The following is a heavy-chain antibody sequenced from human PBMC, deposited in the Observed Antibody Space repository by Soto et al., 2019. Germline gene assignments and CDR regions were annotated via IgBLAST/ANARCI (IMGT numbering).Heavy chain of an antibody. CDR1: GFTFGDYA. Sequence: GGSLRLSCTASGFTFGDYAMSWVRQAPGKGLEWVGFIRSKAYGGTTEYAASVKGRFTISRDDSKSIAYLQMNSLKTEDTAVYYCTRDLEWVGELAVDYWGQGTLVTVSS. D-gene: IGHD3-10*01. CDR2: IRSKAYGGTT. CDR3: TRDLEWVGELAVDY. V-gene: IGHV3-49*04. J-gene: IGHJ4*02.